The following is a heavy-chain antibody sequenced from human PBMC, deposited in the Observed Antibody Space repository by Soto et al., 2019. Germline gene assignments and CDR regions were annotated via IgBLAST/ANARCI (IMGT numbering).Heavy chain of an antibody. V-gene: IGHV3-33*01. CDR1: GFTFSSYG. CDR3: ARDTHYYCSGSSPDN. CDR2: IWYDGSNK. J-gene: IGHJ4*02. Sequence: QVQLVESGGGVVQPGRSLRLSCAASGFTFSSYGMHWVRQAPGKGLEWVAAIWYDGSNKYYADSVKGRFTISRDNSKNTLYLQMNTLRAEDTAEYYCARDTHYYCSGSSPDNWGQGTLVTVSS. D-gene: IGHD3-10*01.